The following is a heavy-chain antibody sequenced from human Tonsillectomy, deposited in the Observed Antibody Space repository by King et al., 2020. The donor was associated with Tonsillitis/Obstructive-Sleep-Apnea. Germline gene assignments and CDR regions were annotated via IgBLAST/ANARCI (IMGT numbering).Heavy chain of an antibody. J-gene: IGHJ3*02. Sequence: QLVQSGGGLVQPGRSLRLSCAASGFTFNDYAMHWVRQAPGKGLEWVSGISWNSGNIGYADSVKGRFTISRDNAKNSLYLQMNSLRAEDTALYYCAKDVNQYYDAFDIWGQGTMVTVSS. V-gene: IGHV3-9*01. CDR3: AKDVNQYYDAFDI. D-gene: IGHD2/OR15-2a*01. CDR1: GFTFNDYA. CDR2: ISWNSGNI.